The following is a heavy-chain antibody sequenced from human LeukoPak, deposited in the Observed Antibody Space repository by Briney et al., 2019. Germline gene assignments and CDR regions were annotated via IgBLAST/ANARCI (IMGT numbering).Heavy chain of an antibody. CDR1: GFTVSSNY. V-gene: IGHV3-66*01. J-gene: IGHJ4*02. D-gene: IGHD6-13*01. CDR2: IYSGGST. Sequence: PGGSLRLSCAASGFTVSSNYMSWVRQAPGKGLEWVSVIYSGGSTYYADSVKGRFTISRDNSKNTLYLQMNSLRAEDTAVYYCAGGYYAAAAVATRDYWGQGTLVTVSS. CDR3: AGGYYAAAAVATRDY.